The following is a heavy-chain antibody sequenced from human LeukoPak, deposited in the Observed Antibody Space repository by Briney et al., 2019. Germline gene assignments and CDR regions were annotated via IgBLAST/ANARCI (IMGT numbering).Heavy chain of an antibody. J-gene: IGHJ4*02. D-gene: IGHD3-22*01. Sequence: ASVKVSCKASGYTFTSYGISWVRQAPGQGLEWMGRIIPILGIANYAQKFQGRVTITADKSTSTAYMELSSLRSEDTAVYYCAVTTYYYDSSGSKGDYWGQGTLVTVSS. CDR2: IIPILGIA. V-gene: IGHV1-69*04. CDR1: GYTFTSYG. CDR3: AVTTYYYDSSGSKGDY.